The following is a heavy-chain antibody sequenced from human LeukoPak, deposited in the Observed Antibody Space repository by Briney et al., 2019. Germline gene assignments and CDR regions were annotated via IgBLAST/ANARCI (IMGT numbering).Heavy chain of an antibody. D-gene: IGHD6-19*01. CDR3: ARNGYSSGWTTQYYFDY. CDR1: GGSISSYY. Sequence: SETLSLTCTVSGGSISSYYWSWIRQPPGKGLEWIGYIYYSGSTNYNPSLKSRVTISVDASKNQFSLKLSSVTAADTAVYYCARNGYSSGWTTQYYFDYWGQGTLVTVSS. V-gene: IGHV4-59*01. CDR2: IYYSGST. J-gene: IGHJ4*02.